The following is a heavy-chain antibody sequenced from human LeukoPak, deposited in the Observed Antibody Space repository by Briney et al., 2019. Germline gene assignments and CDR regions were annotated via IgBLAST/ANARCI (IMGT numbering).Heavy chain of an antibody. J-gene: IGHJ5*02. D-gene: IGHD4-17*01. CDR2: ISGGGGST. V-gene: IGHV3-23*01. Sequence: GGSLRLSCAASGFTFSSYWMSWVRQAPGKGLEWVSAISGGGGSTYYADSVKGRFTISRDNSKNTLYLQMNSLRAEDTAVYYCAKGGVTTVTNNWFDPWGQGTLVTVSS. CDR3: AKGGVTTVTNNWFDP. CDR1: GFTFSSYW.